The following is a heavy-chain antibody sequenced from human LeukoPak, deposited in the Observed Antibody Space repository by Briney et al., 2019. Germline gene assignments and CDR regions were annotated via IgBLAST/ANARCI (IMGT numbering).Heavy chain of an antibody. CDR2: ILYDGSNK. D-gene: IGHD3-3*01. J-gene: IGHJ4*02. CDR1: GFTFGSYA. V-gene: IGHV3-30-3*01. Sequence: PGGSLRLSCAASGFTFGSYAMYWVRQAPGKGLEWGAVILYDGSNKYYADSVKGRFTISRYNSKNTLYLQMNSLRAEDTAVYYCARERAGDFWSGVYFDYWGQGTLVTVSS. CDR3: ARERAGDFWSGVYFDY.